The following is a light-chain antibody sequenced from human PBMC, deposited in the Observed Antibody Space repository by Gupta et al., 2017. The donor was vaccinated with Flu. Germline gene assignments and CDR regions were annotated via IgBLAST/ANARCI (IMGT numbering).Light chain of an antibody. Sequence: PGEPASISCRSSHSRRQRRGYNHLNWYLHKPGQAPQLLIYFGFNMADGDRSRFSGSVEGTEFKLKISRGEADDVGIYYCMQALQIQSTFVQGKMLE. CDR1: HSRRQRRGYNH. CDR3: MQALQIQST. CDR2: FGF. J-gene: IGKJ2*01. V-gene: IGKV2-28*01.